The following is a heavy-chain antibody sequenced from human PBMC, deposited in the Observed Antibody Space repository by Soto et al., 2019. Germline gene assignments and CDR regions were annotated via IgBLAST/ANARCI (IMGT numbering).Heavy chain of an antibody. D-gene: IGHD1-26*01. CDR1: GFSLSTSRVG. V-gene: IGHV2-5*02. CDR2: IYWDDAK. Sequence: QITLKESGPTLVKPTQTLTLTCTFSGFSLSTSRVGVGWIRQPPGKALEWLAVIYWDDAKTYRPSLKSRLTITKDTSKKHVALTMTNMDPVDTATYYCAHAYGGRSLYWGQGTLVTVSS. J-gene: IGHJ4*02. CDR3: AHAYGGRSLY.